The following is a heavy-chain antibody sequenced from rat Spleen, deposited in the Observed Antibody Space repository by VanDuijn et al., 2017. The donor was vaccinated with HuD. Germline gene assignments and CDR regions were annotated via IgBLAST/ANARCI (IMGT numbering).Heavy chain of an antibody. CDR1: YYSITSSYR. V-gene: IGHV3-3*01. D-gene: IGHD1-8*01. CDR2: INSAGST. Sequence: EVQLQESGPGLVKPSQSLSLTCSVAYYSITSSYRWNWIRKFPGNKLEWMGYINSAGSTNYNPSLKSRISITRDTSKNQFFLQVNSVTTEDTATYYCARGNYRVDWFAYWGQGTLVTVSS. J-gene: IGHJ3*01. CDR3: ARGNYRVDWFAY.